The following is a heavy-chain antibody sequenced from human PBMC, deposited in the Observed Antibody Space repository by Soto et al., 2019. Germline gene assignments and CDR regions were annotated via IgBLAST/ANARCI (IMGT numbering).Heavy chain of an antibody. J-gene: IGHJ4*02. CDR1: GGSISSSNW. D-gene: IGHD1-26*01. V-gene: IGHV4-4*02. CDR3: AREPTLCGSYYGIDY. CDR2: IYHSGST. Sequence: SETLSLTCAVSGGSISSSNWWSWVRQPPGKGLEWIGEIYHSGSTNYNPSLKSRVTISVDKSKNQFSLKLSSVTAADTAVYYCAREPTLCGSYYGIDYWGQGTLVTVSS.